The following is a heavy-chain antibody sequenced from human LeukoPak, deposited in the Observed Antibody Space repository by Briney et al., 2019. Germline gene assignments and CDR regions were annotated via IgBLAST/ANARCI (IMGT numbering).Heavy chain of an antibody. Sequence: PGGSLRLSCAASGFTFSSYAMSWVRQAPGKGLEWVSGINWNGGSTGYADSVKGRFTISRDNAKNSLYLQMNSLRAEDTAVYYCARDSSTFGGVNFDYWGQGTLVTVSS. CDR3: ARDSSTFGGVNFDY. D-gene: IGHD3-16*01. CDR1: GFTFSSYA. CDR2: INWNGGST. V-gene: IGHV3-20*04. J-gene: IGHJ4*02.